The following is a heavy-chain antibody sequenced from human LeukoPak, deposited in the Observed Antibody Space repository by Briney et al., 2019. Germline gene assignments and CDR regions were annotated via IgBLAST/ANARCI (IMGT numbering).Heavy chain of an antibody. V-gene: IGHV3-30*02. CDR3: AKGPLPDDTGSYLDH. CDR1: RFTFSNYV. D-gene: IGHD1-26*01. J-gene: IGHJ4*02. CDR2: IRYDGSNK. Sequence: GGSLRLSCAASRFTFSNYVMHWVRQAPGKGLEWVAFIRYDGSNKFYADPVKGRFTIVRANSKNMLYLQMNVLRTEDTAVYYCAKGPLPDDTGSYLDHWGQGILVTVSS.